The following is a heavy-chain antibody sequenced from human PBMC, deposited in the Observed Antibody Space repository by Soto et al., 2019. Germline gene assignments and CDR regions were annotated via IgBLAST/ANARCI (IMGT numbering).Heavy chain of an antibody. V-gene: IGHV1-3*01. D-gene: IGHD3-22*01. J-gene: IGHJ4*02. CDR1: GYNFPRYG. Sequence: GSMEVSCQAFGYNFPRYGKKWGGQGPRRGLEWVGGINPGHGQPKNSKKIPGRVIIERDTSASTAYMELSRLRSEDTAVYYCARGGYFDSSNYLAYWGLGTLVTVSS. CDR2: INPGHGQP. CDR3: ARGGYFDSSNYLAY.